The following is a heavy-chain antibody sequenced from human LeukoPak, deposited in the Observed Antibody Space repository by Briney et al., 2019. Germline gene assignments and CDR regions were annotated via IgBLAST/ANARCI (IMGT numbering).Heavy chain of an antibody. D-gene: IGHD3-22*01. J-gene: IGHJ3*02. Sequence: PGGSLGLSCAASGFSLTTYEMNWVRQAPGKGLEWVSYISSSGDSIYYADSVKGRFTISRDNAKKSLYLQMHSLRAEDTAVYYCARDSHKFDSSGYYPDAFDIWGQGTMVTVSS. CDR2: ISSSGDSI. CDR3: ARDSHKFDSSGYYPDAFDI. CDR1: GFSLTTYE. V-gene: IGHV3-48*03.